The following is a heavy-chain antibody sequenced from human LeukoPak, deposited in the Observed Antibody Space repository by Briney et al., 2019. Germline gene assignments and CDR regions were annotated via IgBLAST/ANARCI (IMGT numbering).Heavy chain of an antibody. V-gene: IGHV3-53*01. Sequence: GGSLRLSCAASGFTFSSYSMNWVRQAPGKGLEWVSFIYSGTIHYSDSVKGRFTISRDNSKNTLYLQMNSLRAEDTAVYYCARLAGAYSHPYDYWGQGTLVTVSS. J-gene: IGHJ4*02. D-gene: IGHD4/OR15-4a*01. CDR1: GFTFSSYS. CDR3: ARLAGAYSHPYDY. CDR2: IYSGTI.